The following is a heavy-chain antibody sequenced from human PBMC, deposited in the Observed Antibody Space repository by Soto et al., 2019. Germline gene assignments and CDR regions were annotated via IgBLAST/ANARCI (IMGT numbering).Heavy chain of an antibody. Sequence: EVQLLESGGGRIQPGGSLRPSCAASGFTFSSYAMNWVRQVPGKGLQWVSGISGSGSCTYYSDSVRGRFTISGDNSRYTLYLQMSSLRVEDPALYYCAKADRNLPAVVDYWGQGTLVSVSS. CDR1: GFTFSSYA. CDR3: AKADRNLPAVVDY. V-gene: IGHV3-23*01. J-gene: IGHJ4*02. CDR2: ISGSGSCT.